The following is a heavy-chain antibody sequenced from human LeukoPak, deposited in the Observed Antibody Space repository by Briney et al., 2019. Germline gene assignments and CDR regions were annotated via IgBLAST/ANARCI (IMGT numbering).Heavy chain of an antibody. CDR3: ARVPRATYYYYGMDV. Sequence: GGSLRLSCAASGFTFSDYYMSWIRQAPGKGLEWVSYISSSGSTIYYADSVQGRFTISRDNAKNSLYLQMNSLRAEDTAVYYCARVPRATYYYYGMDVWGQGTTVTVSS. CDR1: GFTFSDYY. V-gene: IGHV3-11*01. J-gene: IGHJ6*02. CDR2: ISSSGSTI.